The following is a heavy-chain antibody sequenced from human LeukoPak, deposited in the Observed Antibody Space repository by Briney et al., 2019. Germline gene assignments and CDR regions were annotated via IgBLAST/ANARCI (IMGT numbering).Heavy chain of an antibody. D-gene: IGHD5-18*01. CDR1: GFTFDDYA. J-gene: IGHJ4*02. Sequence: PGRSLRLSCAASGFTFDDYAMHWVRQAPGKGLEWVSGISWNSGSIGYADSVKGRFTISRDNAKNSLYLQMNSLRAEDTALYYCAKAPASGYGTPCYFDHWGQGTLVTVSS. CDR3: AKAPASGYGTPCYFDH. CDR2: ISWNSGSI. V-gene: IGHV3-9*01.